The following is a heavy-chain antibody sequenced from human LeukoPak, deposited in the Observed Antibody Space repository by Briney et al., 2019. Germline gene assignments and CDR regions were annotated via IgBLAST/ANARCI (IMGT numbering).Heavy chain of an antibody. CDR1: GGSISSYY. Sequence: SETLSLTCIVSGGSISSYYWSWIRQPAGKGLEWIGRIYSSGNTNYNPSLKSRVAILVDKSKNQFSLKLSSVTAADTAVYYCARSGGTSGWYGAFDIWGQGTMVTVSS. CDR3: ARSGGTSGWYGAFDI. J-gene: IGHJ3*02. CDR2: IYSSGNT. V-gene: IGHV4-4*07. D-gene: IGHD6-19*01.